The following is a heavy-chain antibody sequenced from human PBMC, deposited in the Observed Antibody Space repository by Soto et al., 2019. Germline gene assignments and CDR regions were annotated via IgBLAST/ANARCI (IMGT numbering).Heavy chain of an antibody. J-gene: IGHJ6*02. D-gene: IGHD2-21*02. Sequence: QITLKESGPTLVKPTQTLTLTCTFSGLSLSTTGVGVGWIRQPPGKALEWLALIYWDDDKRYSPSLKSRLTITKDSSKNQVVLTMTNRDPVDTATYYCVQSRCGGDCLQSYSSHSYSVLDFWGQGPTVTVSS. V-gene: IGHV2-5*02. CDR2: IYWDDDK. CDR1: GLSLSTTGVG. CDR3: VQSRCGGDCLQSYSSHSYSVLDF.